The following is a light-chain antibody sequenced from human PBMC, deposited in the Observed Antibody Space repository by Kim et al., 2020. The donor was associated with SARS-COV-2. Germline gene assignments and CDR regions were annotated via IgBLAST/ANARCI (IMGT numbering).Light chain of an antibody. Sequence: EIVLTQSPATLSLSPGERATLSCRASQSVSSSYLAWYQQEPGQAPRLLIYGASSRATGTPDRLSGSGSGTDSTLTISRLEPEDVAVYYCQQYDRSPPWTFGQGTKVDIK. CDR3: QQYDRSPPWT. V-gene: IGKV3-20*01. CDR2: GAS. J-gene: IGKJ1*01. CDR1: QSVSSSY.